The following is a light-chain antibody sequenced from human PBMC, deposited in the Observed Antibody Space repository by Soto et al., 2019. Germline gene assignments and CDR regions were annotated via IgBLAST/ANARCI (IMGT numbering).Light chain of an antibody. CDR2: DVS. CDR1: SSDVGGYNY. J-gene: IGLJ2*01. CDR3: CSYAGTVV. Sequence: QSALTQPRSVSGSPGQSVTISCTGTSSDVGGYNYVSWYQQHPGKAPKRMIYDVSKRPSGVPDRFSGSKSGNTASLTISGLQAEDEADYYCCSYAGTVVFGVGTKLTVL. V-gene: IGLV2-11*01.